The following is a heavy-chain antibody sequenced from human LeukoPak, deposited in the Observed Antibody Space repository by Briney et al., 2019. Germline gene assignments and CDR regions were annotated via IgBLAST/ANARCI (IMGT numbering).Heavy chain of an antibody. D-gene: IGHD2-21*01. CDR1: GYTFTGYY. J-gene: IGHJ5*02. CDR2: INPNSGGT. Sequence: ASVKVSCKASGYTFTGYYMHWVRQAPGQGLEWMGWINPNSGGTNYAQKFQGRVTMTRDTSIRTAYMELSRLRSDDTAVYYCARVVSGRPSFNWFDPWGQGTLVTVSS. V-gene: IGHV1-2*02. CDR3: ARVVSGRPSFNWFDP.